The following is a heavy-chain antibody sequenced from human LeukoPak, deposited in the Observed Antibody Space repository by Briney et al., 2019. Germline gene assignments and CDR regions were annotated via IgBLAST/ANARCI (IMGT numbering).Heavy chain of an antibody. J-gene: IGHJ5*02. D-gene: IGHD3-22*01. CDR1: GYSFTIYW. CDR3: ARGNNEHYYDWFDP. V-gene: IGHV5-51*06. CDR2: IYPGDSDT. Sequence: GESLKISCKGSGYSFTIYWMGWVRQMPGKGLEWMGIIYPGDSDTRYSPSFQGQVTISADKSISTSYQQWSRLKASDTAMYYCARGNNEHYYDWFDPWGQGTLVTVSS.